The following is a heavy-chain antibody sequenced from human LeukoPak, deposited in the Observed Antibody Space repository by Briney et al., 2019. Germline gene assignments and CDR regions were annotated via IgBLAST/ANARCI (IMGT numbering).Heavy chain of an antibody. Sequence: SETLSLTCTVSGGSLSGYYWSWVRQSPGKGLEWIGYVYETGSTHYNPSLESRVTMSVDTSNNQFSLRLSSVTAADTAMYFCARSYVFDYWGPGILVTVSS. J-gene: IGHJ4*02. D-gene: IGHD3-16*01. CDR2: VYETGST. CDR3: ARSYVFDY. CDR1: GGSLSGYY. V-gene: IGHV4-59*01.